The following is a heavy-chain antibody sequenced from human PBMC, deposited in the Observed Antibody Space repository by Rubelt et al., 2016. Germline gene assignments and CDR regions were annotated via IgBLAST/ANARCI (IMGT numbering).Heavy chain of an antibody. J-gene: IGHJ4*02. Sequence: QVQLVQSGAEVKKPGASVKVSCKVSGYTLTELSMHWVRQAPGKGLEWMGWISAYNGNTNYAQKRQGRVTMTTDTSTSTAYMELRSLRSDDTAVYYCARVGALAARKIYYFDYWGQGTLVTVSS. CDR2: ISAYNGNT. V-gene: IGHV1-18*01. CDR3: ARVGALAARKIYYFDY. D-gene: IGHD6-6*01. CDR1: GYTLTELS.